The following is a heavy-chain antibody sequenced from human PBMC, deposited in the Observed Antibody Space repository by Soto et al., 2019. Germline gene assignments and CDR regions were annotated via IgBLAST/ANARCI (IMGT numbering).Heavy chain of an antibody. CDR1: AGTFSSYA. CDR3: ARFGDDSSGHYYRY. D-gene: IGHD3-22*01. Sequence: SVKVSCKASAGTFSSYAISWVRQAPGQGLEWMGGIIPIFGTANYAQKFQGRVTITADESTSTAYMELSSLRSEDTAVYYCARFGDDSSGHYYRYWGQGTLVTVSS. CDR2: IIPIFGTA. J-gene: IGHJ4*02. V-gene: IGHV1-69*13.